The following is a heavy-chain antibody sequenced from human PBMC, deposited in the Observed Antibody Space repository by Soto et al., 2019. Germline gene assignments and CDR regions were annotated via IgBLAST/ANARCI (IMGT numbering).Heavy chain of an antibody. Sequence: ASVKVSCKASGYTFTSYYMHWVRQAPGQGLEWVGIINPSGGSTSYAQKFQGRVTMTRDTSTSTVYMELSSLRSEDTAVYYCARGTGSFSQSRPTNWFDPWGQGTLVTVPQ. CDR2: INPSGGST. CDR3: ARGTGSFSQSRPTNWFDP. J-gene: IGHJ5*02. V-gene: IGHV1-46*01. D-gene: IGHD1-1*01. CDR1: GYTFTSYY.